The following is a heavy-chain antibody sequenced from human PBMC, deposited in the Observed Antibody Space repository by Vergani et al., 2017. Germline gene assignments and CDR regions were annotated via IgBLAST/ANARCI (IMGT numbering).Heavy chain of an antibody. J-gene: IGHJ4*02. CDR3: ARVEMATITLDY. Sequence: QVQLVQSGAEVKKPGSSVKVSCKASGGTFSSYTISWVRQAPGEGLEWMGRIITILGIANYAQKFQGRVTVTADKSTSTAYMELSSLLSEDTAVYYCARVEMATITLDYWGQGTLVTVSS. D-gene: IGHD5-24*01. CDR2: IITILGIA. CDR1: GGTFSSYT. V-gene: IGHV1-69*02.